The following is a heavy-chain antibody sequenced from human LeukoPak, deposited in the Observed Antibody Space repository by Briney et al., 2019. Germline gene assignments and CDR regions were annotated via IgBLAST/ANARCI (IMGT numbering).Heavy chain of an antibody. D-gene: IGHD3/OR15-3a*01. CDR3: ARQTGSGLFTLP. Sequence: TSETLSLTCTVSGGSINSGSYYWGWIRRPPGKGLEWIGSIYYTGNTYYNASLKSRVTISIDTSKNQISLRLTSVTAADTAMYYCARQTGSGLFTLPGGQGTLVTVSS. J-gene: IGHJ4*02. CDR2: IYYTGNT. V-gene: IGHV4-39*01. CDR1: GGSINSGSYY.